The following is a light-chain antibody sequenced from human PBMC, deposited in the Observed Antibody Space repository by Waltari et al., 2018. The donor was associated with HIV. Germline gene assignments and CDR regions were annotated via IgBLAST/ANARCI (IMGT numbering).Light chain of an antibody. CDR3: QSAGSSGTYVV. V-gene: IGLV3-25*03. CDR1: PLPKQY. CDR2: KNS. Sequence: SYELTQPPSVSVSPGQTARITCSGDPLPKQYAYWYQQKPGQAPVLLIYKNSERPSGIPGRFSGSSSGTPGTLTISGVQAEDEADYDCQSAGSSGTYVVFGGGTKLTVL. J-gene: IGLJ2*01.